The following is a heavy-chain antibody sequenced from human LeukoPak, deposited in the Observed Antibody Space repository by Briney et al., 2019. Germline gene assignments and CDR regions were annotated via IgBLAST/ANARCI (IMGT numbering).Heavy chain of an antibody. CDR2: ISGSAATT. J-gene: IGHJ5*01. D-gene: IGHD6-13*01. CDR1: GFTFSSYA. Sequence: GGSLRLSCAASGFTFSSYAMSWVRQATGKGLEWVSAISGSAATTYYADSVKGRFTISRDNSKNTLYVQMDSLRGDDTAVYYCAKNGKHQLLGSWCDSWGQGTLVTVSS. V-gene: IGHV3-23*01. CDR3: AKNGKHQLLGSWCDS.